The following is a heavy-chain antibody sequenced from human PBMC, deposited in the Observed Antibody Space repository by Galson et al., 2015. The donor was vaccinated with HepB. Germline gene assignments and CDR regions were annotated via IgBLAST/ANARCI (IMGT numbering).Heavy chain of an antibody. CDR2: ISHDGSNK. D-gene: IGHD4-17*01. CDR3: ARDKSDYGDYGLCDY. V-gene: IGHV3-30-3*01. CDR1: GFTFSSYA. J-gene: IGHJ4*02. Sequence: SLRLSCAASGFTFSSYAMHWVRQAPGKGLEWVAVISHDGSNKFYADSVKGRITISRDNSKTTLYLQMNSLRAEDTAVYYCARDKSDYGDYGLCDYWGQGTLVTVSS.